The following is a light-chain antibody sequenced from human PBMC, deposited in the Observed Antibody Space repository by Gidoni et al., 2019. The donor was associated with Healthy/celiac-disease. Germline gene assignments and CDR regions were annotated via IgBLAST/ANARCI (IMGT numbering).Light chain of an antibody. Sequence: DIQMTHSPSSLSASVGDRVTITCQASQDISNYLKWYQQKPGKAPKLLIYDASNLETGVPSRFSGSGSGTDFTFTIRSLQPEDIATYYCQQYDNLPLTFGGGTKVEIK. CDR3: QQYDNLPLT. V-gene: IGKV1-33*01. CDR1: QDISNY. CDR2: DAS. J-gene: IGKJ4*01.